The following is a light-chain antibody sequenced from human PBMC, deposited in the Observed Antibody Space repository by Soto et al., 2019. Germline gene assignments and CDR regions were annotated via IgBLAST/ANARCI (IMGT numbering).Light chain of an antibody. Sequence: QSVLTQPPSASGTPGQRVTISCPGSSSNIGSNTVNWYQQLPGTAPKLLIYSNNQRPSGVPDRFSGSKSGTSASLAISGLQSEDEAAYYCAAWDDSLNGPVFGGGTKLTVL. CDR1: SSNIGSNT. CDR2: SNN. J-gene: IGLJ3*02. V-gene: IGLV1-44*01. CDR3: AAWDDSLNGPV.